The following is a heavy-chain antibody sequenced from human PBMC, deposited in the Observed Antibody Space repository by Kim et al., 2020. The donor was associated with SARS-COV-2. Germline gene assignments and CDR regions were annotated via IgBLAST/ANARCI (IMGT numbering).Heavy chain of an antibody. V-gene: IGHV3-15*01. CDR2: IKSKTDGGTT. CDR3: TTDRWPRAPDGVAWLYNY. J-gene: IGHJ4*02. CDR1: GFTFSNAW. Sequence: GGSLRLSCAASGFTFSNAWMSWVRQAPGKGLEWVGRIKSKTDGGTTDYAAPVKGRFTISRDDSKNTLYLQMNSLKTEDTAVYYCTTDRWPRAPDGVAWLYNYWGQGTLVTVSS. D-gene: IGHD3-9*01.